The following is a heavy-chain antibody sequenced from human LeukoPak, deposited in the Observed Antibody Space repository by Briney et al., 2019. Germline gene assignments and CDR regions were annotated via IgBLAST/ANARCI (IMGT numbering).Heavy chain of an antibody. V-gene: IGHV3-21*01. CDR1: GFIFNSHS. CDR2: ISSTSSYI. J-gene: IGHJ4*02. Sequence: GGSLRLSCAASGFIFNSHSMNWVRQAPGKGLEWVSSISSTSSYIYYADSVKSRFTISRDNAKNSLYLQMNSLRAEDTAVYYCARGYSYGASGFDYWGQGTLVTVSS. CDR3: ARGYSYGASGFDY. D-gene: IGHD5-18*01.